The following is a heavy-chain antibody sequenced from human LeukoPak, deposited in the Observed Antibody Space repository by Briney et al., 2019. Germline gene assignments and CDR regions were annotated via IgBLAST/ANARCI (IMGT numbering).Heavy chain of an antibody. Sequence: GASVKVSCKASGGTFSSYAISWVRQAPGQGLEWMGGIIPIFGTANYAQKFQGRVTITRDTSASTAYMELSSLGSEDTAVYYCAREDWEDYFDYWGQGTLVTVSS. D-gene: IGHD3/OR15-3a*01. CDR2: IIPIFGTA. CDR3: AREDWEDYFDY. CDR1: GGTFSSYA. V-gene: IGHV1-69*05. J-gene: IGHJ4*02.